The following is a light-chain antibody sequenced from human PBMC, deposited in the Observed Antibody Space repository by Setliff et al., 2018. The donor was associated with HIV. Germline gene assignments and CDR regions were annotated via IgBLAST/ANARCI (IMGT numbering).Light chain of an antibody. CDR2: SNN. J-gene: IGLJ3*02. V-gene: IGLV1-44*01. CDR3: STWDDDLNGPV. Sequence: QSALTQQSSASGTLGRRVTIACSGTRSSIGINTVNWYLQVPGTAPKLLIYSNNQRPSGIPERFSGSKSDTSASLAISGLQSDDEADYYCSTWDDDLNGPVFGGGTKVTVL. CDR1: RSSIGINT.